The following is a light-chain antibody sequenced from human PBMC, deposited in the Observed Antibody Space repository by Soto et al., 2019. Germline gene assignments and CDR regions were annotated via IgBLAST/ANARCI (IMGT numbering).Light chain of an antibody. J-gene: IGKJ4*01. Sequence: DIQMTQSPSSLSASVGDRVTITCRASQSISSYLNWYQQKPGKAPKLLIYAASSWQGGVPSRFSGSGSGTDFTRTISSLQREDCAIYYCQQSSSTVLTFGGGTKVEIK. CDR2: AAS. V-gene: IGKV1-39*01. CDR3: QQSSSTVLT. CDR1: QSISSY.